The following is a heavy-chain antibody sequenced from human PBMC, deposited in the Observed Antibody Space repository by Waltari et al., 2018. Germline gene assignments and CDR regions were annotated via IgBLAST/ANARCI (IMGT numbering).Heavy chain of an antibody. Sequence: QVQLQESGPGLVKPSETLSLTCTASGGPISSSYWSWLRQPPGKGLDWIGDIYYSGSTNYNPSLKSRVTISVDTSKNQFSLKLSSVTAADTAVYYCARGVAARVGPLDYWGQGTLVTVSS. CDR1: GGPISSSY. CDR2: IYYSGST. V-gene: IGHV4-59*01. D-gene: IGHD6-6*01. CDR3: ARGVAARVGPLDY. J-gene: IGHJ4*02.